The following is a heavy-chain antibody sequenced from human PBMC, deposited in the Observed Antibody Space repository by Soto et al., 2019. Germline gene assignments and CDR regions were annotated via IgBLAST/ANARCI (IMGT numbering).Heavy chain of an antibody. V-gene: IGHV1-69*01. D-gene: IGHD2-15*01. Sequence: VKVSCKASGGTFSSYAISWVRQAPGQGLEWMGGIIPIFCTANYAQKFQGRVTITADESTSTAYMELSSLRSEDTAVYYCARTGYCSGGSCYTNWFDPWGQGTLVTVSS. J-gene: IGHJ5*02. CDR2: IIPIFCTA. CDR3: ARTGYCSGGSCYTNWFDP. CDR1: GGTFSSYA.